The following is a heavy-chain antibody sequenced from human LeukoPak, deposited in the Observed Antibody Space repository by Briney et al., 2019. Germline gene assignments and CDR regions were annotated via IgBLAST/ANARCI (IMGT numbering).Heavy chain of an antibody. CDR3: ASFGSTSLFDY. CDR1: GYTFTSYY. Sequence: ASVKVSCKASGYTFTSYYIHWVRQAPGQGLEWMGIINPSGGSTSYAQKFQGKVTMTRDTSTSTVYMELSSLRSEDTAVYYCASFGSTSLFDYWGQGTLVTVSS. J-gene: IGHJ4*02. CDR2: INPSGGST. D-gene: IGHD2-2*01. V-gene: IGHV1-46*01.